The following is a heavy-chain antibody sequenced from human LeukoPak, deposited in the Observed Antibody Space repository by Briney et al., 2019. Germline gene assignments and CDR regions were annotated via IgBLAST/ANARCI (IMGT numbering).Heavy chain of an antibody. V-gene: IGHV4-59*01. CDR2: IYYSGSP. D-gene: IGHD6-19*01. CDR3: ARVYSSGWYGYYFDY. Sequence: SETLSLTCTVSGGSISSYYWSWIRQPPGKGLEWIGYIYYSGSPNYNPSLKSRVTISVDTSKNQFSLKLSSVTAADTAVYYCARVYSSGWYGYYFDYWGQGTLVTVSS. J-gene: IGHJ4*02. CDR1: GGSISSYY.